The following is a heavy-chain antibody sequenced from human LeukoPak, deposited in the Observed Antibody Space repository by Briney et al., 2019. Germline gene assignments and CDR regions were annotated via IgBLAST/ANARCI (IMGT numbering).Heavy chain of an antibody. J-gene: IGHJ4*02. V-gene: IGHV3-30*03. CDR3: ARGGRSSELV. CDR2: ISYDGNDE. Sequence: GGSLRLSCVASGFTFSNYGMHWVRQAPGKGLEWVTTISYDGNDEYYADSVKGRFTISRDVSKNTVYLQMNSLRAEDTAVYYCARGGRSSELVWGQGTRVTVSS. CDR1: GFTFSNYG. D-gene: IGHD6-6*01.